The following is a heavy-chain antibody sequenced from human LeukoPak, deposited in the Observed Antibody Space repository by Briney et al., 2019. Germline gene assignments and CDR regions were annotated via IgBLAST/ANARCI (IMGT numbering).Heavy chain of an antibody. CDR1: GGSISSSSYY. D-gene: IGHD3-16*01. CDR3: ARGAVWGSSIDY. J-gene: IGHJ4*02. Sequence: SETLSLTCTVSGGSISSSSYYWGWIRQPPGKGLEWIGYIYYSGSTNYNPSLKSRVTISVDTSKNQFSLKLSSVTAADTAVYYCARGAVWGSSIDYWGQGTLVTVSS. CDR2: IYYSGST. V-gene: IGHV4-61*05.